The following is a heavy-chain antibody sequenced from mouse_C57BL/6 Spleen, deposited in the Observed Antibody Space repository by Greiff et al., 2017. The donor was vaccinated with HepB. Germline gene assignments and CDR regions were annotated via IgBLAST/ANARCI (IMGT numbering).Heavy chain of an antibody. J-gene: IGHJ4*01. CDR2: INPYNGGT. CDR3: ASHSGDAMDY. V-gene: IGHV1-19*01. CDR1: GYTFTDYY. Sequence: EVKLMESGPVLVKPGASVKMSCKASGYTFTDYYMNWVKQSHGKSLEWIGVINPYNGGTSYNQKFKGKATLTVDKSSSTAYMELNSLTSEDSAVYYCASHSGDAMDYWGQGTSVTVSS.